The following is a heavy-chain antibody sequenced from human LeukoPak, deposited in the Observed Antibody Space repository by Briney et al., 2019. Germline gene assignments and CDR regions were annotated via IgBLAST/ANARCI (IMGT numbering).Heavy chain of an antibody. D-gene: IGHD3-9*01. CDR1: GYTLTELS. Sequence: ASVKVSCKVSGYTLTELSMHWVRQAPGKGLEWMGGFDPGDGETIYAQKFQGRVTMTEDTSTDTAYMELSSLRSEDTAVYYCATLRYPPYYYGMDVWGQGTTVTVSS. CDR3: ATLRYPPYYYGMDV. V-gene: IGHV1-24*01. CDR2: FDPGDGET. J-gene: IGHJ6*02.